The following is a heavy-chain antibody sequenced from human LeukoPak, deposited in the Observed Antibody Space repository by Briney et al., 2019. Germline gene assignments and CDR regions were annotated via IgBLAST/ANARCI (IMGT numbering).Heavy chain of an antibody. V-gene: IGHV1-69*05. CDR3: ASHTGVQLERRERRRAFDI. Sequence: SVKVSCKASGGTFSSYAISWVRQAPGQGLEWMGGIIPIFGTANYAQKFQGRVTITTDESTSTAYMELSSLRSEDTAVYYCASHTGVQLERRERRRAFDIWGQGTMGTVSS. CDR1: GGTFSSYA. D-gene: IGHD1-1*01. J-gene: IGHJ3*02. CDR2: IIPIFGTA.